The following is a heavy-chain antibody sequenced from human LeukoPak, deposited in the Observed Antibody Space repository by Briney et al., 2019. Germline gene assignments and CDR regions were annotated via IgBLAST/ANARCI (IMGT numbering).Heavy chain of an antibody. CDR2: ISSSGSTI. CDR3: ARENVLRYFDWFRYYYYMDV. V-gene: IGHV3-48*03. J-gene: IGHJ6*03. D-gene: IGHD3-9*01. CDR1: GFTFSSYE. Sequence: PEGSLRLSCAASGFTFSSYEMNWVRQAPGKGLEWVSYISSSGSTIYYADSVKGRFTISRDNAKNSLYLQMNSLRAEDTALYYCARENVLRYFDWFRYYYYMDVWGKGTTVTVSS.